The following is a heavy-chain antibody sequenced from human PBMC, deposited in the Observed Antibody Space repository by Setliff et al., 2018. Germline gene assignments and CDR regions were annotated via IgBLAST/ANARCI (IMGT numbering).Heavy chain of an antibody. CDR3: ARDASASDGRNAFDI. CDR1: GGSISDNGYF. J-gene: IGHJ3*02. CDR2: IYFGGNT. V-gene: IGHV4-39*07. D-gene: IGHD1-26*01. Sequence: PSETLSLTCTVPGGSISDNGYFWGWVRQPPGKGLEWIGNIYFGGNTYFNPSFKSRVTMSIDTSNSQFSLKLSSVTAADTAICYCARDASASDGRNAFDIWGQGTMVTVSS.